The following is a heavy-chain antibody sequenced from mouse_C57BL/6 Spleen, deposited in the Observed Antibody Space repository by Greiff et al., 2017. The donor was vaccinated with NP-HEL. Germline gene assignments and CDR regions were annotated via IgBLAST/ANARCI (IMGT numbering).Heavy chain of an antibody. J-gene: IGHJ4*01. Sequence: DVMLVESGGGLVKPGGSLKLSCAASGFTFSSYAMSWVRQTPEKRLEWVATISDGGSYTYYPDNVKGRFTISRDNAKNNLYLQMSHLKSEDTAMYYCAREGRLRGMDYWGQGTSVTVSS. CDR1: GFTFSSYA. CDR2: ISDGGSYT. D-gene: IGHD2-4*01. CDR3: AREGRLRGMDY. V-gene: IGHV5-4*01.